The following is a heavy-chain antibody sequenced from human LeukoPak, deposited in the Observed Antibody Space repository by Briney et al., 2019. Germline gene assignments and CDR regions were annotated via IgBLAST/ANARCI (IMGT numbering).Heavy chain of an antibody. V-gene: IGHV3-23*05. CDR3: AKEDGSAYYWYFDL. J-gene: IGHJ2*01. CDR2: IYGSGSGT. Sequence: PGGSLRLSCAPSGFTFSSYAMSCVRQAPGKGLGWVSGIYGSGSGTHYADSVKGRFTISRDNSKNTLYLEMNSLRAEDTALYYCAKEDGSAYYWYFDLWGRGTLVTVSS. CDR1: GFTFSSYA. D-gene: IGHD6-25*01.